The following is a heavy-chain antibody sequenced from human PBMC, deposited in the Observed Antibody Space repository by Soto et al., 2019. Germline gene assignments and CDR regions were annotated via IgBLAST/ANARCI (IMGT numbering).Heavy chain of an antibody. CDR1: GYTFTSYG. J-gene: IGHJ6*02. Sequence: ASVKVACKGSGYTFTSYGISWVRQAPGQGLEWMGWISAYNGNTNYAQKLQGRVTMTTDTSTSTAYMELRSLRSDDTAVYYCARVRQLVRYYYGMDVWGQGTTVTVSS. CDR3: ARVRQLVRYYYGMDV. D-gene: IGHD6-6*01. V-gene: IGHV1-18*01. CDR2: ISAYNGNT.